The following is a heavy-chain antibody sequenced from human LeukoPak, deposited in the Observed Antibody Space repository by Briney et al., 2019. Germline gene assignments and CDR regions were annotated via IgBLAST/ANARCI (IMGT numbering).Heavy chain of an antibody. CDR2: MSYRGTAA. J-gene: IGHJ4*02. CDR1: GFTFTTYT. Sequence: GGSLRLSCTASGFTFTTYTMHWVRQPPGKGLEWGAVMSYRGTAAYYADSVKGRFTTTRDNSQNTLYLHMTFLSPEDPAVYYCAREALLPLSTSSSSFAYWGQGTLVPVSS. V-gene: IGHV3-30*04. CDR3: AREALLPLSTSSSSFAY.